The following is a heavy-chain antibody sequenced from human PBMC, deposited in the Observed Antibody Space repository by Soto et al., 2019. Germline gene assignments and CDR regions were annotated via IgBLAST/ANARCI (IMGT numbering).Heavy chain of an antibody. CDR1: GYTFTNYG. Sequence: QVQLLQSGAEVKKPAASVKVSCKASGYTFTNYGITWVRQAPGKGLEWRGWIGAYNGHTHYTESLQGRVTMSTDPSTITVAMELRCLSSDDSAVYYGVRVLKVGIFFSYPRDAWGNGTTVTVSS. V-gene: IGHV1-18*01. CDR3: VRVLKVGIFFSYPRDA. J-gene: IGHJ6*04. CDR2: IGAYNGHT.